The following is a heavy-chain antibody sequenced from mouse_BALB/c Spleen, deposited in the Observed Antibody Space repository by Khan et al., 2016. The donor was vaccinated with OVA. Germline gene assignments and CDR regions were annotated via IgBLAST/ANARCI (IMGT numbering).Heavy chain of an antibody. V-gene: IGHV1S134*01. CDR3: AAAYYRNDFDY. CDR2: IYPGTGYT. D-gene: IGHD2-14*01. J-gene: IGHJ2*01. CDR1: GYTFTSSG. Sequence: EVQLQESGAELGRPGSSVKLSCKASGYTFTSSGIQWVKQRPGQGLEWIGYIYPGTGYTNYNEKFPGQVTLTSDTSSSTAYMQLRSLTPEDSAIYFCAAAYYRNDFDYWGGGATLAVSS.